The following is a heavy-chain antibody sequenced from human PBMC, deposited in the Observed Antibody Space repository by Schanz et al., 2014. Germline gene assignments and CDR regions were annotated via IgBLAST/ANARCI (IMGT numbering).Heavy chain of an antibody. Sequence: VQLVESGGGLVKPGGSLRLSCTASGFTFRDYQMTWIRQAPGKGLEKVAVTSTDGTKTYYAASVRGRFTISRDNSKNTVYLQMNSLRAEDTAVYFCASLIGTTSAHFYGMDVWGQGTTVTVSS. CDR3: ASLIGTTSAHFYGMDV. CDR2: TSTDGTKT. J-gene: IGHJ6*02. D-gene: IGHD1-7*01. V-gene: IGHV3-30*04. CDR1: GFTFRDYQ.